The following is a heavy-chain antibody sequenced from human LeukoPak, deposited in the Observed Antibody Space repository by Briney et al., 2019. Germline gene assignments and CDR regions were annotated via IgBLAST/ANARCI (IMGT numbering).Heavy chain of an antibody. CDR3: NWLGKSDVFDT. CDR1: GFTFSDYY. D-gene: IGHD6-19*01. V-gene: IGHV3-11*04. Sequence: GGSLRLSCAAPGFTFSDYYVTWIRQAPGKGLEWVSYISRSGSSVITTHYADSVKGRFTISRDNAKNSLYLQMNSLRAEDTAVYYCNWLGKSDVFDTWGQGTMVTVSS. J-gene: IGHJ3*02. CDR2: ISRSGSSVITT.